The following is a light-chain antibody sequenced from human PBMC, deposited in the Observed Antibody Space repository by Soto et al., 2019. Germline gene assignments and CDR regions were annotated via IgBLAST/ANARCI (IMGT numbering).Light chain of an antibody. CDR1: QSVSSTY. Sequence: EIVLTQSPGTLSLSPGERATLSCRSSQSVSSTYLAWYQQKPGQAPRLLIYGASSRAPGIPDRFSGSASGTDFTLTINSLEPEDFAIYYCQQYGDSRTFGQGTKLEIK. CDR2: GAS. J-gene: IGKJ2*01. V-gene: IGKV3-20*01. CDR3: QQYGDSRT.